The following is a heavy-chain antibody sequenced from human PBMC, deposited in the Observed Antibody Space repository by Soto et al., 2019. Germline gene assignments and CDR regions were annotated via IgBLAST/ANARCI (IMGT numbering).Heavy chain of an antibody. CDR1: GFTFSSYW. CDR2: IKQDGSEK. V-gene: IGHV3-7*03. Sequence: GGSLRLSCAASGFTFSSYWMSWVCQAPGKGLEWVANIKQDGSEKYYVDSVKGRFTISRDNAKNSLYLQMNSLRAEDTAVYYCAREGRQLGRDAYYYYGMDVWGQGTTVTVSS. D-gene: IGHD6-13*01. J-gene: IGHJ6*02. CDR3: AREGRQLGRDAYYYYGMDV.